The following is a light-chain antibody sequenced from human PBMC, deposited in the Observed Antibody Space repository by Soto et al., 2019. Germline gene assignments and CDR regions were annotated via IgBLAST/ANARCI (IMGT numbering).Light chain of an antibody. J-gene: IGKJ5*01. Sequence: ELVLTQSPGTLSSSPGERATLSYRASQSVTSNFLTWYQQKPGQAPRLLIYGASSRATGIPDRFSGSGSGTDFTLTISRLEPEDFAVYYCQQYGRSPPITFGQGTRLEIK. V-gene: IGKV3-20*01. CDR3: QQYGRSPPIT. CDR1: QSVTSNF. CDR2: GAS.